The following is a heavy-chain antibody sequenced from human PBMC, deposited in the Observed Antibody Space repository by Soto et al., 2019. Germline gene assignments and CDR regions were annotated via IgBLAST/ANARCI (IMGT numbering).Heavy chain of an antibody. CDR2: ISWNSGSI. J-gene: IGHJ4*02. Sequence: EVQLVESGGGLVQPGRSLRLSCAASGFTFDDYAMHWVRQAPGKGLEWVSGISWNSGSIGYADSVKGRFTISRDNAKNSLYLQMNSLRAEYTALYYCAKDRDGYNSHFDYWGQGTLVTVSS. CDR3: AKDRDGYNSHFDY. D-gene: IGHD5-12*01. V-gene: IGHV3-9*01. CDR1: GFTFDDYA.